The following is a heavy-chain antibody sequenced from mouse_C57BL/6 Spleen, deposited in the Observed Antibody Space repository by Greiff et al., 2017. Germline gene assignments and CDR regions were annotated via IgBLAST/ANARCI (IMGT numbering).Heavy chain of an antibody. D-gene: IGHD4-1*01. CDR1: GFTFSDYG. CDR3: ARDSNWDGWYFEV. Sequence: DVKLVESGGGLVKPGGSLKLSCAASGFTFSDYGMHWVRQAPEKGLEWVAYISSGSSTIYYADTVTGRFTISRDNAKNTLFLQMTSLRSEDTAMYYCARDSNWDGWYFEVWGTGTTVTASS. J-gene: IGHJ1*03. CDR2: ISSGSSTI. V-gene: IGHV5-17*01.